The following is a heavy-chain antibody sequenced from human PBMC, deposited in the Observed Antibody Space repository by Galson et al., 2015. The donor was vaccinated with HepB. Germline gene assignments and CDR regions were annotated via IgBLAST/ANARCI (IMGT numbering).Heavy chain of an antibody. J-gene: IGHJ4*02. V-gene: IGHV3-23*01. CDR1: GFTFSSYA. CDR3: AKDHYYDSSGYLGY. D-gene: IGHD3-22*01. CDR2: ISGSGGST. Sequence: SLRLSCAASGFTFSSYAMSWVRQAPGKGLEWVSAISGSGGSTYYADSVKGRFTISRDNSKNTLYLQMNSLRAEDTAVYYCAKDHYYDSSGYLGYWGQGTLVTVSS.